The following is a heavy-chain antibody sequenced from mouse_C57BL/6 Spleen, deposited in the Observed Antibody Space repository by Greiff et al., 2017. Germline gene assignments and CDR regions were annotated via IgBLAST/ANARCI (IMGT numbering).Heavy chain of an antibody. J-gene: IGHJ2*01. V-gene: IGHV3-6*01. CDR1: GYSITSGYY. Sequence: EVQLVESGPGLVKPSQSLSLTCSVTGYSITSGYYWNWIRQFPGNKLEWMGYISYDGSNNYNPSLKNRISITRDTSKNQFFLKLNSVTTEDTATYYCARALLLRWYYFDYWGQGTTLTVSS. D-gene: IGHD1-1*02. CDR2: ISYDGSN. CDR3: ARALLLRWYYFDY.